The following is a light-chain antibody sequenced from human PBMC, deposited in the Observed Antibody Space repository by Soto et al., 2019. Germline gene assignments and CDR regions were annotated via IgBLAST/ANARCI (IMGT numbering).Light chain of an antibody. J-gene: IGKJ4*01. V-gene: IGKV3D-15*01. CDR2: GAS. Sequence: RMLTQSQDTLSVSPGERAPLSCLASETVRSNLAWYQQKPGQAPRLLIYGASSRATGIPDRFSGSGSGTDYTLTISSLQSEDFAVYYCQPYNNWPLTFGGGTKVDIK. CDR3: QPYNNWPLT. CDR1: ETVRSN.